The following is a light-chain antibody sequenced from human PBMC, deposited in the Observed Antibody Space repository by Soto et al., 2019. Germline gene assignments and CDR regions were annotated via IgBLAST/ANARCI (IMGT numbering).Light chain of an antibody. CDR2: DVS. CDR3: ISYTTSSTPWV. CDR1: SSDVGGYNY. Sequence: QSALTQPASVSGSPGQSITISCTGTSSDVGGYNYVSWYQQHPGKAPKLMIYDVSNRPSWVSNRFSGSKSGNTASLTISGLQAEDEADYYCISYTTSSTPWVFGGGTKLTVL. J-gene: IGLJ3*02. V-gene: IGLV2-14*01.